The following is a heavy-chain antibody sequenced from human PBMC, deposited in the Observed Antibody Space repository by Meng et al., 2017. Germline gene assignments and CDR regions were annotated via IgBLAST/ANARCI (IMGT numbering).Heavy chain of an antibody. D-gene: IGHD4-11*01. CDR3: AQTTVTTYSEYFQH. CDR1: GYTFTSYG. Sequence: QVPLVQAGAEVKKPGASVKVSCKASGYTFTSYGISWVRQAPGQGLEWMGWISAYNGNTNYAQKLRGRVTMTTDTSTSTAYMELRSLRSDDTAVYYCAQTTVTTYSEYFQHWGQGTLVTVSS. CDR2: ISAYNGNT. V-gene: IGHV1-18*01. J-gene: IGHJ1*01.